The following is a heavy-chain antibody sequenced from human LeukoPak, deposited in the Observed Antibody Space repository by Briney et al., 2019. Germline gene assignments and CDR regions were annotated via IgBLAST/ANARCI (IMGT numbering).Heavy chain of an antibody. V-gene: IGHV4-34*01. Sequence: KPSETLSLTCAVYGGSFSGYYWSWIRQPPGKGLEWIGNIFYSGSTYYSPSLRSRVTISVDTSKNQFSLKLSSVTAADTAVYYCARGFMGPSFDYWGQGTPVTVSS. CDR2: IFYSGST. J-gene: IGHJ4*02. CDR3: ARGFMGPSFDY. D-gene: IGHD1-26*01. CDR1: GGSFSGYY.